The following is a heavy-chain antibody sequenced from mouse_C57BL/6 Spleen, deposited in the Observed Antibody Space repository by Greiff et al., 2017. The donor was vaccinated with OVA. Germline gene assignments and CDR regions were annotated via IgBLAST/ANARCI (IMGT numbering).Heavy chain of an antibody. V-gene: IGHV5-4*01. CDR1: GFTFSSYA. CDR3: AREEDAMDY. J-gene: IGHJ4*01. Sequence: EVQRVESGGGLVKPGGSLKLSCAASGFTFSSYAMSWVRQTPEKRLEWVATISDGGSYTYYPDNVKGRFTISRDNAKNNLYLQMSHLKSEDTAMYYCAREEDAMDYWGQGTSVTVSS. CDR2: ISDGGSYT.